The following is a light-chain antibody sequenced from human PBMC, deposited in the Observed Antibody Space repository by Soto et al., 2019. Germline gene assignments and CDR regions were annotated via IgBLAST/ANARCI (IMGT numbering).Light chain of an antibody. CDR1: SGDVGRYNL. Sequence: QSVLTQPASVSGSPGQSITISCTGTSGDVGRYNLVSWYQQHPGKVPKLMIYEDTKRPSGVSNRFSGSKSGNTASLTISGLQADDDADYYCCSYAGSSAFYVFATGTKVTVL. V-gene: IGLV2-23*01. CDR3: CSYAGSSAFYV. J-gene: IGLJ1*01. CDR2: EDT.